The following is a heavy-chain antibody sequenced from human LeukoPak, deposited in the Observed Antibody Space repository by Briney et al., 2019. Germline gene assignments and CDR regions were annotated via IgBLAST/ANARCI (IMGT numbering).Heavy chain of an antibody. J-gene: IGHJ3*02. CDR3: ARVRIVGSTYDAFDI. D-gene: IGHD1-26*01. Sequence: GGPLRLSCAASGFTFSSYWMSWVRQAPGKGLEWVAVLCNDGSSEFYVDSVKGRFTISRDNSKNTLYLQMNSPRAEDTAVYYCARVRIVGSTYDAFDIWGQGTVVTVSS. V-gene: IGHV3-33*08. CDR2: LCNDGSSE. CDR1: GFTFSSYW.